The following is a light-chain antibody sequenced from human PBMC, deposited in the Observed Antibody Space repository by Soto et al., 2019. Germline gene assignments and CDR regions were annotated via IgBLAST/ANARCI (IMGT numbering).Light chain of an antibody. J-gene: IGKJ1*01. V-gene: IGKV3-11*01. CDR2: DAS. CDR1: QSVSTY. Sequence: EIVLTQSPAALSLSPGERATLSCRASQSVSTYLAWYQKKPGQAPRLLIYDASNRATGIPARFSGSGSGTDFTLTISSLEPEDFAVYYCQQYGSSPTTFGQGTKVDIK. CDR3: QQYGSSPTT.